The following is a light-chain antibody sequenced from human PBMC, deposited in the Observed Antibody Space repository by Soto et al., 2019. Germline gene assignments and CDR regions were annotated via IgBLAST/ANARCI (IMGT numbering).Light chain of an antibody. CDR3: QQFGSPFT. Sequence: EIVLTQSPGTLSLSPGERATLSCRASQSVSSSYLAWYQHKPGQAPRLLIYGASTRATGIPDRFSGSGSGTDFPLIISRLEPEDFAVYYCQQFGSPFTFGPGTKVDL. CDR2: GAS. CDR1: QSVSSSY. V-gene: IGKV3-20*01. J-gene: IGKJ3*01.